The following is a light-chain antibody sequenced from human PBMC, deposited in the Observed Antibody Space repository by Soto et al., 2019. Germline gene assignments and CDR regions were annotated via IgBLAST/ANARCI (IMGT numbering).Light chain of an antibody. CDR3: CSYAGSPFV. CDR1: SSDVGGYEY. Sequence: QSVLTQPRSVSGSPGQSVTISCTGTSSDVGGYEYVSWYQQHPGKAPKLVIYDVTKRPSGVPDRFSGSRSGNTASLTISGLQAEDEADYYCCSYAGSPFVFGTGTKVTVL. V-gene: IGLV2-11*01. CDR2: DVT. J-gene: IGLJ1*01.